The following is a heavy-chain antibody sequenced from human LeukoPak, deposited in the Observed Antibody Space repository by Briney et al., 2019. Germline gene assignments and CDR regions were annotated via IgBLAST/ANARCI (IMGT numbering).Heavy chain of an antibody. D-gene: IGHD2/OR15-2a*01. CDR1: GGSISSRNL. V-gene: IGHV4-4*02. CDR3: ASLKDFTGNEYYFFDI. CDR2: MYQSGTT. Sequence: SETLSLTCAVSGGSISSRNLWSWVRQPPGKGLEWVGEMYQSGTTNYNPYLKSRVTVSTDRSKNQLSLELTSVTAADTAVYFCASLKDFTGNEYYFFDIWGRGTLVTVSS. J-gene: IGHJ2*01.